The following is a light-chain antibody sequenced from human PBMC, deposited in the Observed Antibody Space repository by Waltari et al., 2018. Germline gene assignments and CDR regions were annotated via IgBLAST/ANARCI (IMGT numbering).Light chain of an antibody. Sequence: QLVLTQSPSASASLGASVQLTCTLSSGHSSNIIAWLQQQPEKGPRDLMKVNSEGSHSKGDEIPDRFSGSSSGAERYLTISTVQSEDEADYYCQTGGHGTWVFGGGTKLTVL. CDR2: VNSEGSH. V-gene: IGLV4-69*01. CDR1: SGHSSNI. CDR3: QTGGHGTWV. J-gene: IGLJ3*02.